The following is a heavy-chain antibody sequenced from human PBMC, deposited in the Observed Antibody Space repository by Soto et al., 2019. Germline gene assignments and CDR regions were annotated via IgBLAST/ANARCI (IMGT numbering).Heavy chain of an antibody. CDR2: IRSNAYGGTA. D-gene: IGHD2-21*01. CDR1: GFAFSNAW. Sequence: GGSLRLSCAASGFAFSNAWMSWVRQAPGKGLEWVGRIRSNAYGGTAEYAASVKGRFTISRDDSKSIAYLQMNSLKTEDTAVYYCTRDLSPPSSCGGDCYGMDVWGQGTTVT. J-gene: IGHJ6*01. CDR3: TRDLSPPSSCGGDCYGMDV. V-gene: IGHV3-15*01.